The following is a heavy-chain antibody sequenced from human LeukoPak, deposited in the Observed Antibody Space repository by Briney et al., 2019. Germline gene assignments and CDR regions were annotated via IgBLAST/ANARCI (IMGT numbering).Heavy chain of an antibody. CDR3: ARGGRYLPF. Sequence: ASVKVSCKTSGYSFNNYDISWLRQASRQGLEWVGWIHPNSGNTDYPQKFQGRVTITRDTSKRMAYMELSRLRSDDTAIYYCARGGRYLPFWGQGTMVIVSS. CDR1: GYSFNNYD. V-gene: IGHV1-8*03. D-gene: IGHD3-16*02. CDR2: IHPNSGNT. J-gene: IGHJ3*01.